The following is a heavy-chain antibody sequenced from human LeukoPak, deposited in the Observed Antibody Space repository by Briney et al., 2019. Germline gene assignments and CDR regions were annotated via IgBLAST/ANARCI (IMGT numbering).Heavy chain of an antibody. CDR3: AHKKSMVRGAPYGFDP. Sequence: SGPTLVQPTPPLTLTCTFSGFSLSTRGVGGGWIRQPPGKALEWLALIYWDDDKRYSPSLKSRLTITKDTSKNQVVLTMTNMDPVDTATYYCAHKKSMVRGAPYGFDPWGQGTLVTVSS. V-gene: IGHV2-5*02. CDR1: GFSLSTRGVG. J-gene: IGHJ5*02. D-gene: IGHD3-10*01. CDR2: IYWDDDK.